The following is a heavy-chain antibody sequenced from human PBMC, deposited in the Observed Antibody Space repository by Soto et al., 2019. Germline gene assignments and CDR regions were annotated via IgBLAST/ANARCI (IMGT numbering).Heavy chain of an antibody. CDR1: GFTFSSYW. D-gene: IGHD3-10*01. Sequence: DVQLVESGGGLVQPGGSLRLSCAASGFTFSSYWMPWVRQAPGTGLEWVANIKQDGSEIHYVDSVKGRFTISRDNCMNTMFLQRNSLASEQTAVYYCARDAYGSCFFYYVYFARLDYWGQGTRVNVSS. J-gene: IGHJ4*02. CDR2: IKQDGSEI. CDR3: ARDAYGSCFFYYVYFARLDY. V-gene: IGHV3-7*01.